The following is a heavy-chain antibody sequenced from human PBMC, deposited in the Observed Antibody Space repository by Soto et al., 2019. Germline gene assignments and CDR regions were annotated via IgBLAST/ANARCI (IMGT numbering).Heavy chain of an antibody. J-gene: IGHJ4*02. Sequence: EVQLLESGGGLVQPGGSLRLSCAASGFTFTDYALSWVRQAPGKGLEWVATISGIGGSTYLADSVKGRLSISRDNSKNTVSLLLNSLRAEDTAVYFCARGSSGYISSWYYFAYWGRGTLVTVSS. CDR1: GFTFTDYA. CDR3: ARGSSGYISSWYYFAY. V-gene: IGHV3-23*01. D-gene: IGHD6-13*01. CDR2: ISGIGGST.